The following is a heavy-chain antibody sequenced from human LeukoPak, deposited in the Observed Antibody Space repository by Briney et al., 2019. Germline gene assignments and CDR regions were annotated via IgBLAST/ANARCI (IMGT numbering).Heavy chain of an antibody. CDR1: GFTVSDNY. CDR2: IYSGGGT. V-gene: IGHV3-53*05. Sequence: GGSLRLSCAASGFTVSDNYMSWVRQAPGKGLEWVPLIYSGGGTHYADSVEGRFTISRDNSKNTLYLQMNSLRAEDTAVYYCAKDPRVIVVVPAAPGGDYWGQGTLVTVSS. D-gene: IGHD2-2*01. CDR3: AKDPRVIVVVPAAPGGDY. J-gene: IGHJ4*02.